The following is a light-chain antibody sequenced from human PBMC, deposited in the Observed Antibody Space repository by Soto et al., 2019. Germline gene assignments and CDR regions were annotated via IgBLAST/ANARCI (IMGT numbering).Light chain of an antibody. Sequence: EIVMTQSPATLSVSPGEGATLSCRASQSVSSNLAWYQQKPGQAPRLLVYGASTRATGIPARFSGTGFVTEFTLTISSLQSGDSAVYYCQQYNNRPRTFGQGTKVEIK. J-gene: IGKJ1*01. CDR3: QQYNNRPRT. V-gene: IGKV3-15*01. CDR1: QSVSSN. CDR2: GAS.